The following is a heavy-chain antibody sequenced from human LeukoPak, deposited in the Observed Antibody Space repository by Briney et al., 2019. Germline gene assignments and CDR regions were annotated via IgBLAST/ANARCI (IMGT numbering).Heavy chain of an antibody. V-gene: IGHV4-59*08. CDR3: ARQLGYCSSLSCYPSFDI. CDR1: GGSITSYY. J-gene: IGHJ3*02. Sequence: SETLSLTCTVSGGSITSYYWSWIRQTPGQGLECIGYIYYSGTTNYNPSLKGRLTILVDTSKNQFSLKLSSVTAADTAVYYCARQLGYCSSLSCYPSFDIWGQGTTVTVSS. CDR2: IYYSGTT. D-gene: IGHD2-2*01.